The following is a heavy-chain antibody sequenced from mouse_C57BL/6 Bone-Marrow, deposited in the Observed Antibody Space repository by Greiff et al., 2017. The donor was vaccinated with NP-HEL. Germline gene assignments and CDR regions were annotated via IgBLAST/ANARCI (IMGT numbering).Heavy chain of an antibody. CDR2: IYPGSGNT. V-gene: IGHV1-76*01. Sequence: QVQLKESGAELVRPGASVKLSCKASGYTFTDYYINWVKQRPGQGLEWIARIYPGSGNTYYNEKFKGKATLTAEKSSSTAYMQLSSLTSEDSAVYFCARSPLLSSWGQGTLVTVSA. J-gene: IGHJ3*01. D-gene: IGHD2-1*01. CDR3: ARSPLLSS. CDR1: GYTFTDYY.